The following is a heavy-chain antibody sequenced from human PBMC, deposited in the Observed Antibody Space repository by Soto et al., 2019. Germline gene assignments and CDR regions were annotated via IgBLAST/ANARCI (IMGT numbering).Heavy chain of an antibody. CDR2: FDPEDGET. J-gene: IGHJ6*02. CDR3: ASCYDFWSGYYRNYYYYGMDV. Sequence: ASVKVSSKVSGYTLTELSMKWVRPAPGKGLEWMGGFDPEDGETIYAQKFQGRVTMTEDTSTDTAYMELSSLRSEDTAVYYCASCYDFWSGYYRNYYYYGMDVWGQGTTVTVSS. CDR1: GYTLTELS. D-gene: IGHD3-3*01. V-gene: IGHV1-24*01.